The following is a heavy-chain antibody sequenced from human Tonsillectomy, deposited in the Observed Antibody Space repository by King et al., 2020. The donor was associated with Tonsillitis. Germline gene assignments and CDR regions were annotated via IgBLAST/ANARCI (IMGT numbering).Heavy chain of an antibody. D-gene: IGHD2-21*02. Sequence: VQLVESGGGLVQPGGSLRLSCAASGFTFSSYSMNWVRQAPGKGLEWVSYLSSSSRTLYYADSVKGRFTISRDNAKNSLYLQMNSLRDEDTAVYYCARFLCGGDCYDYFDYWGQGTLVTVSS. V-gene: IGHV3-48*02. J-gene: IGHJ4*02. CDR1: GFTFSSYS. CDR3: ARFLCGGDCYDYFDY. CDR2: LSSSSRTL.